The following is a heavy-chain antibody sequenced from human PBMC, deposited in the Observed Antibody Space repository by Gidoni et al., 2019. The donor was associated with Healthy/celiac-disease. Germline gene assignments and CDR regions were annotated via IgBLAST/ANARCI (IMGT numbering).Heavy chain of an antibody. CDR1: GGSISSSSYY. J-gene: IGHJ4*02. V-gene: IGHV4-39*01. D-gene: IGHD1-1*01. CDR2: IYYSGST. Sequence: QLQLQESGPGLVKPSETLSLTCTVSGGSISSSSYYWGWIRQPPGKGLEWIGSIYYSGSTYYNPSLKSRVTICVDTSKNQFSLKLSSVTAADTAVYYCASGLEYVVGLDYWGQGTLVTVSS. CDR3: ASGLEYVVGLDY.